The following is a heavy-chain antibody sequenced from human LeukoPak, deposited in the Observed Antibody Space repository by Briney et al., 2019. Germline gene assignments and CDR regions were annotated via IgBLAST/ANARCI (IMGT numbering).Heavy chain of an antibody. V-gene: IGHV3-23*01. D-gene: IGHD5-18*01. CDR2: ISYSGANS. Sequence: GGSLRLSCAASGFTFSGSAMSWVRQAPGEGLEWVSLISYSGANSYYTDSVRGRFTISTDNSKDTLCLQMISLRAEDTAIYYWARDMQLSSWGLGTMVTVSS. CDR1: GFTFSGSA. J-gene: IGHJ3*01. CDR3: ARDMQLSS.